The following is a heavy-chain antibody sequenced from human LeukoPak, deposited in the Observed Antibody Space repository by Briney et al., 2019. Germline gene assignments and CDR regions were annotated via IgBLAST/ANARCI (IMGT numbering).Heavy chain of an antibody. CDR1: GYTFTSYG. J-gene: IGHJ4*02. CDR3: ARDSGYSGYVLFDY. V-gene: IGHV1-18*01. Sequence: ASVKVSCKASGYTFTSYGISWVRQAPGQGLEWMGWISVYNGNTNYAQKLQGRVTMTTDTPTRTAYMELRSLRFDDTAVYYCARDSGYSGYVLFDYWGQGTLVTVSS. D-gene: IGHD5-12*01. CDR2: ISVYNGNT.